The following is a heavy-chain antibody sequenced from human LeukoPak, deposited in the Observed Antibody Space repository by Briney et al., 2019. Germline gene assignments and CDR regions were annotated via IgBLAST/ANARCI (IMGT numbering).Heavy chain of an antibody. J-gene: IGHJ5*02. V-gene: IGHV3-7*01. CDR3: AKGDKMLTWRRTYNRFDP. CDR1: GFTFSNYW. Sequence: PGGSLRLSCAASGFTFSNYWMSWVRQAPGKGLEWVANIKEDGSEKCYVDSVKGRFTISRDNAKNSLYLQMNSLRAEDTAVYFCAKGDKMLTWRRTYNRFDPWGQGTLVTVSS. D-gene: IGHD3-16*01. CDR2: IKEDGSEK.